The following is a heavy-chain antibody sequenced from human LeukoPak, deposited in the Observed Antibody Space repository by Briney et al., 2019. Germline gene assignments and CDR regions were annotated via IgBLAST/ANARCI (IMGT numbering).Heavy chain of an antibody. V-gene: IGHV3-30*02. CDR2: IRHDGSNK. D-gene: IGHD3-9*01. J-gene: IGHJ3*02. CDR1: GLTFSSYG. Sequence: GGSLRLSCAASGLTFSSYGMHWVRQAPGKGLEWVAFIRHDGSNKYYADSVKGRFTTSRDNSKNTLYLQMNSLRAEDTAVYYCAKDFLYYDILTGYRDSDAFDIWGQGTMVTVSS. CDR3: AKDFLYYDILTGYRDSDAFDI.